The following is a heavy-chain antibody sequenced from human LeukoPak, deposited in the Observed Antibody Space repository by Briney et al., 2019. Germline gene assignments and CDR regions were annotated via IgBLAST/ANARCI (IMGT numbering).Heavy chain of an antibody. CDR3: ARVSPYSSSWFGLDY. CDR1: GFTFSSYA. CDR2: ISYDGSNK. Sequence: PGGSLRLSCAASGFTFSSYAMHGVRQAPGKGLQWVAVISYDGSNKYYADSVKGRFTISRDNSKNTLYLQMNSLRTEDTAVYYCARVSPYSSSWFGLDYWGQGTLVTVSS. V-gene: IGHV3-30-3*01. D-gene: IGHD6-13*01. J-gene: IGHJ4*02.